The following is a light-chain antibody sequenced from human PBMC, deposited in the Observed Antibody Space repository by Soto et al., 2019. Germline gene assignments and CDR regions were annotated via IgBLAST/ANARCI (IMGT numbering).Light chain of an antibody. Sequence: EIVLTQSPATLSLSPGERATLSCRASQSVSSKLAWYQQKPGQAPSLLIYDASERATGIPARFSGSGSGTDFTLTISSLEPEDSAVYYCQQRNSWWTFGQGTKVEIK. CDR3: QQRNSWWT. V-gene: IGKV3-11*01. CDR1: QSVSSK. J-gene: IGKJ1*01. CDR2: DAS.